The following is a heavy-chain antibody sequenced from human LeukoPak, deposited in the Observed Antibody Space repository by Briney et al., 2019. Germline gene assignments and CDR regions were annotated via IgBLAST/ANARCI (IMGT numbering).Heavy chain of an antibody. CDR3: AREGYYYDSSGFLSDY. V-gene: IGHV3-48*02. CDR1: GFTFSSYS. CDR2: ISSSSSTI. D-gene: IGHD3-22*01. Sequence: PGGSLRLSCAASGFTFSSYSMNWVRQAPGKGLEWVSYISSSSSTIYYADSVKGRFTISRDNAKNSLYLQMNSLRDEDTAVYYCAREGYYYDSSGFLSDYWGQGTLVTVSS. J-gene: IGHJ4*02.